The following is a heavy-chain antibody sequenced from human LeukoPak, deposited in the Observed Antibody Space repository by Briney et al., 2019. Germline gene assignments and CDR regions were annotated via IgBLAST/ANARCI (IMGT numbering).Heavy chain of an antibody. CDR1: GFTFSSYW. J-gene: IGHJ5*02. V-gene: IGHV3-7*01. CDR3: ARDRLKYSSSWYYGFDP. CDR2: IKQDGSEK. D-gene: IGHD6-13*01. Sequence: GGSLRLSGAASGFTFSSYWMSWVRQAPGKGLEWVANIKQDGSEKYYVDSVKGRFTISRDNAKNSLYLQMNSLRAEDTAVYYCARDRLKYSSSWYYGFDPWGQGTLVTVSS.